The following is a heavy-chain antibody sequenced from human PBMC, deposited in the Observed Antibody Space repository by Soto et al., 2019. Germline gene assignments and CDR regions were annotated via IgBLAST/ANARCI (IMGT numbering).Heavy chain of an antibody. CDR2: INPNSGGT. Sequence: QVQLVQSGAEVKKPGASVKVSCKASGYTFTGYYMHWVRQAPGQGLEWMGWINPNSGGTNDAQKFQGRVTMTRDTSISTAYMELSRLRSDDTAVYYCARLRISARYFDYWGQGTLVTVSS. D-gene: IGHD6-6*01. V-gene: IGHV1-2*02. CDR1: GYTFTGYY. CDR3: ARLRISARYFDY. J-gene: IGHJ4*02.